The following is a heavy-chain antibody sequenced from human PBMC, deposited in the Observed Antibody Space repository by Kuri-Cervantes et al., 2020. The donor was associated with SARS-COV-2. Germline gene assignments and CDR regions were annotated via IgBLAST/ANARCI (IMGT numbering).Heavy chain of an antibody. J-gene: IGHJ3*02. CDR3: ANLQWLLIDDAFDI. CDR2: ISSSSSYI. CDR1: GFTFSSYA. V-gene: IGHV3-21*04. D-gene: IGHD3-22*01. Sequence: LSLTCAASGFTFSSYAMSWVRQAPGKGLEWVSSISSSSSYIYYADSVKGRFTISRDNAKNSLYLQMNSLRAEDTAVYYCANLQWLLIDDAFDIWGQGTMVTVSS.